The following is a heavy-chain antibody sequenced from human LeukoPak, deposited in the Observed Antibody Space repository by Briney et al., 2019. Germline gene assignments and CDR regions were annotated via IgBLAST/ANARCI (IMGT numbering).Heavy chain of an antibody. CDR2: IYYSGST. CDR3: ATSTVVTAFDY. J-gene: IGHJ4*02. D-gene: IGHD4-23*01. CDR1: GGSISSSSYY. Sequence: SETLSLTCTVSGGSISSSSYYWGWIRQPPGKGLEWIGSIYYSGSTYYNPSLKSRVTISVDTSKNQFSLKLSSVTAADTAVYYCATSTVVTAFDYWGQGTLVIVSS. V-gene: IGHV4-39*07.